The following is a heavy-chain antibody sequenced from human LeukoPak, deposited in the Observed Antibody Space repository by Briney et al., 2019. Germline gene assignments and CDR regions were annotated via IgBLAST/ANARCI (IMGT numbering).Heavy chain of an antibody. CDR3: ARDLATPRGFFDY. CDR1: GFTFSSFE. CDR2: ISTSGST. J-gene: IGHJ4*02. D-gene: IGHD4-23*01. V-gene: IGHV3-48*03. Sequence: GGSLRLSCAASGFTFSSFEMIGVRQAPGKGLEWLSYISTSGSTFYADSVKGRFTVSRDNAKNSLYLQMNSLRAEDTAIYYCARDLATPRGFFDYWGQGTLVTVSS.